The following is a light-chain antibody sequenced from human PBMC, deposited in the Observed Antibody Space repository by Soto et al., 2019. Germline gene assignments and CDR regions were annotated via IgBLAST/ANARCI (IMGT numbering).Light chain of an antibody. CDR2: EVT. CDR3: SSYTSRSTLYV. CDR1: GSDVGGYNY. Sequence: QSALTQPASVSGSPGQSITLSCTGTGSDVGGYNYVSWYQQHPGKAPKLMVYEVTKRPAGGAERFSGSKSGNTASLTSAGRQADDEGEEECSSYTSRSTLYVFGTGTKVTVL. V-gene: IGLV2-14*01. J-gene: IGLJ1*01.